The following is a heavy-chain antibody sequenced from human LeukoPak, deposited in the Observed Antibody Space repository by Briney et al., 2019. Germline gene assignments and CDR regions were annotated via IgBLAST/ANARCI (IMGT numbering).Heavy chain of an antibody. CDR2: ISSSGSTI. V-gene: IGHV3-11*01. CDR3: ARGYYYDSSGYADS. CDR1: GFTFSDYY. J-gene: IGHJ4*02. Sequence: GGSLRLSCAAFGFTFSDYYMSRIRQAPGKGLEWVSYISSSGSTIYYADSVKGRFTISRDNAKNSLYLQMNSLRAEDTAMYYCARGYYYDSSGYADSWGQGTLVTVSS. D-gene: IGHD3-22*01.